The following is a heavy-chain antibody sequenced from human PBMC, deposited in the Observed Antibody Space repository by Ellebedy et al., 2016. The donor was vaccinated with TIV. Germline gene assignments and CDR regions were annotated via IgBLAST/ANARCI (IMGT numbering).Heavy chain of an antibody. CDR2: VSYDGSKE. Sequence: PGGSLRLSCAASGFTPSSYAMNWVRQAPGKGLEWVAVVSYDGSKEYYADSVKGRFTISRDDSKNTLYVQMNSLRAEDTAVYYCARDRGWLSTVDYWGQGTLVTVSS. CDR3: ARDRGWLSTVDY. CDR1: GFTPSSYA. D-gene: IGHD6-19*01. J-gene: IGHJ4*02. V-gene: IGHV3-30-3*01.